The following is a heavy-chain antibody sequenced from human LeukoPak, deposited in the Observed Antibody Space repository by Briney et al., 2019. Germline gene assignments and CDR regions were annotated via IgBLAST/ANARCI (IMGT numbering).Heavy chain of an antibody. CDR3: ARDISGSPYYYYVRDV. CDR2: LSYDGSEK. V-gene: IGHV3-30*01. D-gene: IGHD3-10*01. CDR1: GFTFSTYGRFA. Sequence: GGSLRLSCVVSGFTFSTYGRFAMHWLRQAPGKGLEWVAVLSYDGSEKKYADSVKGRFTISRDNSKNTLYLQMNSLRAEDTAVYYCARDISGSPYYYYVRDVWAQGTTVTVSS. J-gene: IGHJ6*02.